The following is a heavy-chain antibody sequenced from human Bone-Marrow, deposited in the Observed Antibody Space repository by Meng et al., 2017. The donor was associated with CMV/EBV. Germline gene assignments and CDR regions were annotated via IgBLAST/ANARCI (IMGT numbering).Heavy chain of an antibody. CDR2: LYSGGST. D-gene: IGHD2-15*01. CDR3: ARVNWAAQYKWFDP. Sequence: GESLKISCAASGFTFSSYAMSWVRQAPGKRLEWVSALYSGGSTYYADSVKGRSTISRDNSKNILYLQIDSLRADDPAVYYCARVNWAAQYKWFDPWGQGTLVTVSS. CDR1: GFTFSSYA. V-gene: IGHV3-53*05. J-gene: IGHJ5*01.